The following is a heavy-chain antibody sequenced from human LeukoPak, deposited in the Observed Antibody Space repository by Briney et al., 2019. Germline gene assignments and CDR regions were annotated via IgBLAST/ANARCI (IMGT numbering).Heavy chain of an antibody. CDR3: ARAGNNWSFDY. CDR2: IYYSGST. D-gene: IGHD1-1*01. Sequence: PSETLSLTCTVSGGSISSYYWSWIRQPPGKGLEWIGYIYYSGSTNYNPSLKSRVTISVDTSKNQFSLKLSSVTAADTAVYYCARAGNNWSFDYWGQGTLVTVSS. CDR1: GGSISSYY. J-gene: IGHJ4*02. V-gene: IGHV4-59*01.